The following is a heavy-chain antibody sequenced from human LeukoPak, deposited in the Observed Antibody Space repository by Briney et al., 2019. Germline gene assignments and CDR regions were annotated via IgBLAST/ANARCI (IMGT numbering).Heavy chain of an antibody. CDR2: IGTAGDT. J-gene: IGHJ3*02. V-gene: IGHV3-13*01. CDR3: ARSLSRPKGDAFDI. Sequence: GGSLRLSCAASGFTFSTHAMFWVRQATGKGLEWVSSIGTAGDTYYPGFVKGRFTISRENAKNSLYLQMNSLRAGDTAAYYCARSLSRPKGDAFDIWGQGTMVTVSS. CDR1: GFTFSTHA.